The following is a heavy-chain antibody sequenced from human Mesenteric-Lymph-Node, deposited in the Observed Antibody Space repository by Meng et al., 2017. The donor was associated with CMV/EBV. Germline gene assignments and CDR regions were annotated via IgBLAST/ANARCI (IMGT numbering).Heavy chain of an antibody. Sequence: ASVKVSCKTSGYTFSTSGITWVRQAPGQGLEWLGWISGYNGITYYTQKLQGRVTMTTDTSTSTVYMELRSLRSDDTAVYYCARWELGPDYYYGMDVWGQGTTVTVSS. CDR1: GYTFSTSG. CDR2: ISGYNGIT. D-gene: IGHD1-26*01. J-gene: IGHJ6*02. CDR3: ARWELGPDYYYGMDV. V-gene: IGHV1-18*01.